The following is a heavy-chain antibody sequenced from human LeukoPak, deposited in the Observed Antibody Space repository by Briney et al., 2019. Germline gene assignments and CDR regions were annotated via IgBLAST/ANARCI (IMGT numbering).Heavy chain of an antibody. V-gene: IGHV3-21*05. CDR1: GFTFSVHG. CDR3: AREKDDYVWGSDRIFDS. Sequence: PGGSLRLSCVASGFTFSVHGMSWVRQAPGKGLEWISYIGSSSSDIYNADSVKGRFTSSRDNAKNSPYLQMNSLRVEDAAVYYCAREKDDYVWGSDRIFDSWGRGIMVSVSS. CDR2: IGSSSSDI. D-gene: IGHD3-16*02. J-gene: IGHJ4*02.